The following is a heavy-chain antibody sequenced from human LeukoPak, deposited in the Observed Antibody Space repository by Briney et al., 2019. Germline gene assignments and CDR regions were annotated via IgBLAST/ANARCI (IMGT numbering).Heavy chain of an antibody. CDR2: INSDGSTT. V-gene: IGHV3-74*01. J-gene: IGHJ4*02. D-gene: IGHD3-10*01. Sequence: GGSLRLSCAASGFTFITYWMHWVRQAPGKGLVWVSSINSDGSTTTYADSVKGRFTISRDNAKNMVYLQMNSLRAEDTAVYYCARAFGSGSQVIIYFDFWGQGTLVTVSS. CDR1: GFTFITYW. CDR3: ARAFGSGSQVIIYFDF.